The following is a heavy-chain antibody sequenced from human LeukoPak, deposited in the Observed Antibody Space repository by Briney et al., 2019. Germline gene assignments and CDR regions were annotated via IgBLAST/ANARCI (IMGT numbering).Heavy chain of an antibody. V-gene: IGHV4-34*01. CDR1: GGSFSGYY. J-gene: IGHJ5*02. CDR3: ARGFIVVVPAAIGGWFDP. Sequence: SETLSLTCAVSGGSFSGYYWRWVRQPPGKGREWSGEINHIGSTNYTPSLKCRVTISVDTSKNQFSLKLSSVTAADTAVYYCARGFIVVVPAAIGGWFDPWGQGTLVTVSS. CDR2: INHIGST. D-gene: IGHD2-2*01.